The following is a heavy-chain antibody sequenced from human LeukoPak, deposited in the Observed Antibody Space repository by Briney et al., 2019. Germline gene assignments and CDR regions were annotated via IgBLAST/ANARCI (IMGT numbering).Heavy chain of an antibody. CDR1: GNYW. Sequence: GGSLRLSCAASGNYWMHWVRQAPGKGLVWVSHINSDGSWTSYADSVKGRFTISRDNAKNTLYLQVNSLRAEDTAVYYCARGGLEPVDYWGQGTLVTVSS. CDR3: ARGGLEPVDY. J-gene: IGHJ4*02. V-gene: IGHV3-74*01. CDR2: INSDGSWT. D-gene: IGHD5-24*01.